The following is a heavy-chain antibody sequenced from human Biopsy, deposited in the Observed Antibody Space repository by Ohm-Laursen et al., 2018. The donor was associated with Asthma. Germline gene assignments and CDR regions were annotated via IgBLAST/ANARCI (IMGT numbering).Heavy chain of an antibody. V-gene: IGHV1-69*13. D-gene: IGHD2-2*01. Sequence: SVKVSCKTSGYTFTSSGITWVRQAPGQGLEWMGRIIPIFGPTNYAQKFQGRVTIIADDSTSTAYMELSSLSSEDTALYYCARGPEYVRSSGALDYWGQGTLVTVSS. CDR3: ARGPEYVRSSGALDY. J-gene: IGHJ4*02. CDR2: IIPIFGPT. CDR1: GYTFTSSG.